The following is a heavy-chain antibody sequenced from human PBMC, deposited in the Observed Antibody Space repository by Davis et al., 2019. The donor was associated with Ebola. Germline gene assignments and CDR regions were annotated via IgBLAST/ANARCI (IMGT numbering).Heavy chain of an antibody. D-gene: IGHD1-1*01. Sequence: GESLKISCAASGFTFSSYSMNWVRQAPGKGLEWVSSISSSSSYIYYADSVKGRFTISRDNAKNSLYLQMNSLRAEDTAVYYCARGQRFNWKAYYYGMDVWGKGTTVTVSS. CDR2: ISSSSSYI. J-gene: IGHJ6*04. CDR1: GFTFSSYS. V-gene: IGHV3-21*01. CDR3: ARGQRFNWKAYYYGMDV.